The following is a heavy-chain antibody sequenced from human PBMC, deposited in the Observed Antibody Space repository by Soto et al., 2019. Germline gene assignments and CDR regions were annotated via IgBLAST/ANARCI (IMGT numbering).Heavy chain of an antibody. CDR2: IKQDGSEE. D-gene: IGHD5-12*01. V-gene: IGHV3-7*03. CDR3: ASGVATRRDYYYGMDV. J-gene: IGHJ6*02. CDR1: GLPFAKVW. Sequence: GGSLRLSCEVSGLPFAKVWMSWIRQAPGKGLEWVANIKQDGSEEYYVDSVKGRFTISRDNAKNSLYLQMNSLRAEDTAVYYCASGVATRRDYYYGMDVWGQGTTVTVSS.